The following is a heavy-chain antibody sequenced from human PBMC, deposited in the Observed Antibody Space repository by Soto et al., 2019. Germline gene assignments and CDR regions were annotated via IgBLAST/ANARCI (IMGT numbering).Heavy chain of an antibody. V-gene: IGHV1-69*01. CDR3: VRDSGANLSSS. J-gene: IGHJ4*02. D-gene: IGHD6-13*01. Sequence: QVQLVQSGAEVKQPGSSAKVSCKASGGTFSSYRINWVRQAPGQGLEWTGGIVPIRRTAAYAQTFQGRVSITADESARTSYLELRSLRSQDTAVYYRVRDSGANLSSSWGQGTPVTVSS. CDR1: GGTFSSYR. CDR2: IVPIRRTA.